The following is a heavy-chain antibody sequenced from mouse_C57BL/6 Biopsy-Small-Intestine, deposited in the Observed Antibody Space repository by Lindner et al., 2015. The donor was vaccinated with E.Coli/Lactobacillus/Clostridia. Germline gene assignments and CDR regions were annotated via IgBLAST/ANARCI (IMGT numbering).Heavy chain of an antibody. CDR3: ARHGRGYVMDY. J-gene: IGHJ4*01. D-gene: IGHD3-1*01. V-gene: IGHV5-6*01. CDR1: GFTFSNYG. Sequence: VQLQESGGDLVKPGGSLKLSCAASGFTFSNYGMSWVRQSPDKRLEWVATIRSGGSYTYYPGSVKGRFTISRDNVNNSLFLQMSSLKSEDTAMYYCARHGRGYVMDYWGQGTSVTVSS. CDR2: IRSGGSYT.